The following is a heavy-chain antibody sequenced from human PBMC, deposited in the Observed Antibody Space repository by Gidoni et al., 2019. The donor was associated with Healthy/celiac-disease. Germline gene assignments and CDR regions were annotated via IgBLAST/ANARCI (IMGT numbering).Heavy chain of an antibody. CDR2: ISGSGGST. V-gene: IGHV3-23*01. D-gene: IGHD2-15*01. J-gene: IGHJ4*02. Sequence: EVQLLESGGGLVQPGGSLRLSCAASGFTFSSYAMSWVRQAPGKGLVWVSAISGSGGSTYYADSVKGRFTISRDNSKNTLYLQMNSLRAEDTAVYYCANVVVVVAATGYWGQGTLVTVSS. CDR3: ANVVVVVAATGY. CDR1: GFTFSSYA.